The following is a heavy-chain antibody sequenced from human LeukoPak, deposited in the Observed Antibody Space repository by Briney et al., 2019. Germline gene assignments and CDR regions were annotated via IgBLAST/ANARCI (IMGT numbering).Heavy chain of an antibody. CDR2: ISWNSGSI. Sequence: GGSLRLSCAASGFTFDDYAMHWVRQAPGKGLEWVSGISWNSGSIGYADSVKGRFTISRDNAKSSLYLQMNSLRAEDTALYYCAKDGGDYDFWSGPRFDYWGQGTLVTVSS. CDR1: GFTFDDYA. J-gene: IGHJ4*02. V-gene: IGHV3-9*01. D-gene: IGHD3-3*01. CDR3: AKDGGDYDFWSGPRFDY.